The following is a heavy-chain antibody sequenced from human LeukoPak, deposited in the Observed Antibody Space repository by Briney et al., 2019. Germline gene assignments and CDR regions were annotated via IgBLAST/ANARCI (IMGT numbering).Heavy chain of an antibody. D-gene: IGHD4-17*01. J-gene: IGHJ6*03. V-gene: IGHV4-4*07. CDR2: IYASGST. Sequence: PSETLSLTCIDSVGSISSYYWCWIRQPAGEGLEWIGRIYASGSTNYNPSLKSRVTMSVDTSKTQFSLKLSSVTAAATAVYYCARDLGTVTTATYTNCYMDVWGKGTTVTVSS. CDR1: VGSISSYY. CDR3: ARDLGTVTTATYTNCYMDV.